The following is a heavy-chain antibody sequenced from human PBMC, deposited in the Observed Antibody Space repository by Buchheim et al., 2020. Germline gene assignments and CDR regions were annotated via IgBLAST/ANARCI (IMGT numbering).Heavy chain of an antibody. CDR2: INPSGGST. V-gene: IGHV1-46*01. Sequence: QVQLVQSGAEVKKPGASVKVSCKASGYTFTSYYMHWVRQAPGQGLEWMGIINPSGGSTSYAQKFQGRVTMTRDPSTSKVYMELSSLRSEDTAVYYCARNVGGDYYDSSGYQVWGQGTL. D-gene: IGHD3-22*01. J-gene: IGHJ4*02. CDR1: GYTFTSYY. CDR3: ARNVGGDYYDSSGYQV.